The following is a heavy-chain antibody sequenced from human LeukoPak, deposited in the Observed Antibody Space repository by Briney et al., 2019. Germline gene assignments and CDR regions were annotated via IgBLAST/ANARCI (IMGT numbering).Heavy chain of an antibody. CDR2: IYYSGST. CDR1: GGSISSYY. V-gene: IGHV4-59*08. D-gene: IGHD4-17*01. J-gene: IGHJ6*02. CDR3: ARQMTTVTTRYYYYGMDV. Sequence: SQTLSLTCTVSGGSISSYYWSWIRQPPGKGLEWIGYIYYSGSTNYNPSLKSRVTISVDTSKNQFSLKLSSVTAADTAVYYCARQMTTVTTRYYYYGMDVWGQGTTVTVSS.